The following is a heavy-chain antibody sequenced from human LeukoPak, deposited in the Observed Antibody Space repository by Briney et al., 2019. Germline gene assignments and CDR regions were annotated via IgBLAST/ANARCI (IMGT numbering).Heavy chain of an antibody. Sequence: GGSLRLSCAASGFTVSGNYVSWVRQAPGKGLEWVSVIHSDGKTYYADSVKGRFTISRDSSQNTLYLQMNSLRAEDTAVYYCARHGVLRYIDDWGQGTLVTVSS. J-gene: IGHJ4*02. CDR2: IHSDGKT. CDR3: ARHGVLRYIDD. CDR1: GFTVSGNY. D-gene: IGHD3-9*01. V-gene: IGHV3-53*01.